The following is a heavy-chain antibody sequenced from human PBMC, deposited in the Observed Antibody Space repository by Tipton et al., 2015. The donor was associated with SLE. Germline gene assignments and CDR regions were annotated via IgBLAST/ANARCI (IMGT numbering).Heavy chain of an antibody. CDR3: ARAYGGSDY. CDR1: GFTFSSYA. Sequence: SLRLSCAASGFTFSSYALHWVRQAPGKGLEWVAVISYDGSNKYYADSAKGRFTISRDNSKNTLHLQMNSLRAEDTAVYYCARAYGGSDYWGQGTLVTVSS. V-gene: IGHV3-30*04. CDR2: ISYDGSNK. D-gene: IGHD4-23*01. J-gene: IGHJ4*02.